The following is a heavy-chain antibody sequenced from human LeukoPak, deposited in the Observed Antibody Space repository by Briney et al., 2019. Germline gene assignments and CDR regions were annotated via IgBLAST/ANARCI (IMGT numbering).Heavy chain of an antibody. CDR1: GYTFTRYG. J-gene: IGHJ4*02. CDR2: ISGNNGNV. D-gene: IGHD2-15*01. Sequence: ASVKVSCKASGYTFTRYGISWVRQAPGQGLEWMGWISGNNGNVKYAQKFQDRVTITTDTSTNIAYMEMGRLRSADTAVYYCARDCSGGSCYDGVDYWGQGTLVTVSS. V-gene: IGHV1-18*01. CDR3: ARDCSGGSCYDGVDY.